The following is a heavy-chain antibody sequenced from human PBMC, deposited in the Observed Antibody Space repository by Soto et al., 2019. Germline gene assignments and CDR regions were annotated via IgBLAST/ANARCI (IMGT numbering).Heavy chain of an antibody. D-gene: IGHD3-9*01. CDR1: DDSINSDQYY. V-gene: IGHV4-39*01. CDR3: ARLEGLATISYYFDF. Sequence: QLQLQESGPGLVKPSETLSLTCSVSDDSINSDQYYWGWIRQPPGKGLEWTGSIYYRGNAYYNPSLQPRGTISLDQSRSQFSLKLNSVTAADSAVYFCARLEGLATISYYFDFWGPGALVTVSS. J-gene: IGHJ4*02. CDR2: IYYRGNA.